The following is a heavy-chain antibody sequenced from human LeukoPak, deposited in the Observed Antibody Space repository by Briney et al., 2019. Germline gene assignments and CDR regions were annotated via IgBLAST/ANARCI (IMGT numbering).Heavy chain of an antibody. CDR1: GFTFSSYW. V-gene: IGHV3-30*03. CDR2: ISYDGNNK. Sequence: GGSLRLSCAASGFTFSSYWMTWVRQAPGKGLEWVAVISYDGNNKYYADSVKGRFTISRDNSKNSLYLQMNSLRAEDTAVYYCAMTRDMVRGVIPRPRFDYWGQGTLVTVSS. D-gene: IGHD3-10*01. CDR3: AMTRDMVRGVIPRPRFDY. J-gene: IGHJ4*02.